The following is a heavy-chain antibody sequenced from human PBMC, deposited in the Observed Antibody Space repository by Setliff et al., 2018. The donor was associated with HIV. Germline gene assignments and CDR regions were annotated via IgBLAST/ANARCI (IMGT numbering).Heavy chain of an antibody. D-gene: IGHD1-26*01. V-gene: IGHV1-46*01. CDR1: GYAFTSYY. Sequence: ASVKVSCKASGYAFTSYYMHWVRQAPGPGLEWMGMINPSGGRTSYAQKFQGRVTMARDTSTSTVYMELSSLRSEDTAVYYCATDREKWEGYYKYYYMDVWGKGTKVTVSS. J-gene: IGHJ6*03. CDR3: ATDREKWEGYYKYYYMDV. CDR2: INPSGGRT.